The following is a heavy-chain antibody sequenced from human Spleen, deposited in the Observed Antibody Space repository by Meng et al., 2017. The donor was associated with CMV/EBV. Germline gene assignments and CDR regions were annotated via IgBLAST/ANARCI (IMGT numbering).Heavy chain of an antibody. CDR2: IIPILGIA. V-gene: IGHV1-69*10. CDR1: GGTFSSYA. CDR3: ACTFWSGRDY. Sequence: SVKVSCKASGGTFSSYAISWVRQAPGQGLEWMGGIIPILGIANYAQKFQGRVTITADKSTSTAYMELSSLRSEDTAAYYCACTFWSGRDYWGQGTLVTVSS. J-gene: IGHJ4*02. D-gene: IGHD3-3*01.